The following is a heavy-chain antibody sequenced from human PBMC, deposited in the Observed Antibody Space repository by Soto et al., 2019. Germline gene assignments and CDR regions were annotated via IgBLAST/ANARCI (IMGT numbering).Heavy chain of an antibody. CDR3: AREVLRFLEWSSQPYYFDY. CDR2: IKPDGSEK. V-gene: IGHV3-7*03. Sequence: EVQMVESGGGLVQPGGSLRLSCAAYGFTFSSDWMSWVRQAPGKGLEWVANIKPDGSEKYYVDSVKGRFTISRDNAKISLYLKRNGLRAEDTAVYYCAREVLRFLEWSSQPYYFDYWGQGTMVTVSS. J-gene: IGHJ4*02. CDR1: GFTFSSDW. D-gene: IGHD3-3*01.